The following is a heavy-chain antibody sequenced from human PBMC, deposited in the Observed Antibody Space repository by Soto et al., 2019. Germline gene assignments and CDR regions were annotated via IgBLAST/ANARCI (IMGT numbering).Heavy chain of an antibody. D-gene: IGHD4-17*01. CDR1: GGSISSYY. J-gene: IGHJ4*02. Sequence: QVQLQESGPGLVKPSETLSLTCTVSGGSISSYYWSWIRQPPGKGLEWIGYIYYSGSTNYNPSLKSRVTISVDTSTNQFSLMLSSVPAADTAVYYCARRYGDYFDYWGQGTLVTVSS. V-gene: IGHV4-59*08. CDR3: ARRYGDYFDY. CDR2: IYYSGST.